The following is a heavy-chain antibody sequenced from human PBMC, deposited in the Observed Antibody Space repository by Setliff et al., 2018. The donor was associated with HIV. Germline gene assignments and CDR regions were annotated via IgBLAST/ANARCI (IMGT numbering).Heavy chain of an antibody. CDR2: IIPLFGTS. V-gene: IGHV1-69*13. CDR1: GGTFNNYA. CDR3: ATVFYYDSESFSLDY. D-gene: IGHD3-10*01. J-gene: IGHJ4*02. Sequence: SVKVSCKASGGTFNNYAISWVRRAPGQGLEWVGGIIPLFGTSNYALKFQGRVTITANESTNTAHMELSSLRSVDTAMYYCATVFYYDSESFSLDYWGQGMLVTVSS.